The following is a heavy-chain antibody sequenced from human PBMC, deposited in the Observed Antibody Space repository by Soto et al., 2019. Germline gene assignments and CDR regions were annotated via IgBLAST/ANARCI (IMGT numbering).Heavy chain of an antibody. J-gene: IGHJ4*02. CDR1: GYTFTTYY. V-gene: IGHV1-46*01. CDR3: ARGAGITIFGVVPSVGYFDY. Sequence: ASVKVSCKPSGYTFTTYYMHWVRQAPGQGLEWMGIINPSGGSTSYAQKFQGRVTMTRDTSTSTVYMELSSLRSEDTAVYYCARGAGITIFGVVPSVGYFDYWGQGTLVTVSS. CDR2: INPSGGST. D-gene: IGHD3-3*01.